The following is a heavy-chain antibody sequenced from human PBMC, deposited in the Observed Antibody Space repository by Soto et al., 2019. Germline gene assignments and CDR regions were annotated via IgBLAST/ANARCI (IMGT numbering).Heavy chain of an antibody. D-gene: IGHD6-13*01. CDR2: IYYSGST. CDR3: ARTYSSSWSRRLYYGMDV. CDR1: GGSISSYY. J-gene: IGHJ6*02. Sequence: SETLSLTCTVSGGSISSYYWSWIRQPPGKGLEWIGYIYYSGSTNYNPSLKSRVTISVDTSKNQFSLKLSSVTAADTAVYYCARTYSSSWSRRLYYGMDVWGQGTTVTVS. V-gene: IGHV4-59*01.